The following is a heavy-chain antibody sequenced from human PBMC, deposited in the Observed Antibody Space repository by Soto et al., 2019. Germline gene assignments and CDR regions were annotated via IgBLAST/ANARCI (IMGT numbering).Heavy chain of an antibody. V-gene: IGHV3-66*01. Sequence: PGGSLRLSCAASGFTVSSNYMSWVRQAPGKGLEWVSVLYSGGGTYYADSVKGRFTISRDNSKNTLYLQMNSLRAEDTAVYYCAKDPGQEDTAMVHNFAYYDYWGQGTLVTVSS. J-gene: IGHJ4*02. D-gene: IGHD5-18*01. CDR1: GFTVSSNY. CDR3: AKDPGQEDTAMVHNFAYYDY. CDR2: LYSGGGT.